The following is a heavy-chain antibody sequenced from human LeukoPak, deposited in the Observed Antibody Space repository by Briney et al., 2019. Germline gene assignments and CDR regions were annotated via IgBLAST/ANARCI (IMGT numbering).Heavy chain of an antibody. CDR3: AGEGHYYDSSGYYYGGEDY. CDR2: IYTRGST. CDR1: GGSISSYY. Sequence: SETLSLTCTVSGGSISSYYRSWVRQPAGKGLEWIGRIYTRGSTNYNPSLMSRGTMSVDKTKKQCSLKLSSVTAADTAVYYCAGEGHYYDSSGYYYGGEDYWGQGTLVTVSS. V-gene: IGHV4-4*07. J-gene: IGHJ4*02. D-gene: IGHD3-22*01.